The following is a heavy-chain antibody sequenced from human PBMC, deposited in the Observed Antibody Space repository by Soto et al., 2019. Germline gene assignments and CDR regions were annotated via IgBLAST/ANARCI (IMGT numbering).Heavy chain of an antibody. CDR1: GGSISSGGYY. D-gene: IGHD3-22*01. V-gene: IGHV4-31*03. J-gene: IGHJ4*02. CDR2: IYYSVST. Sequence: PSEALSLTCTVSGGSISSGGYYWSWIRQHPGKGLEWIGYIYYSVSTYYNPSLKSRVTISVDTSKNQFSLKLSSVTAADTAVYYCAREDDSSGYQGLLDYWGQGTLVTVSS. CDR3: AREDDSSGYQGLLDY.